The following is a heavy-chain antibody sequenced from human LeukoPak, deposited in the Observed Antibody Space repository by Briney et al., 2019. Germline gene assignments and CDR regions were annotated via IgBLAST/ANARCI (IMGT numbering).Heavy chain of an antibody. Sequence: GGSLRLSCSASGITFNSYAMHWVRQAPGKGLEYVSGITSNGGRTYYADSVKGRFTISRDNSKNTLYLQMNSLRAEDTAVYYCASMRSFYFDYWGQGTLVTVSS. CDR3: ASMRSFYFDY. J-gene: IGHJ4*02. CDR1: GITFNSYA. CDR2: ITSNGGRT. V-gene: IGHV3-64*04. D-gene: IGHD3-10*01.